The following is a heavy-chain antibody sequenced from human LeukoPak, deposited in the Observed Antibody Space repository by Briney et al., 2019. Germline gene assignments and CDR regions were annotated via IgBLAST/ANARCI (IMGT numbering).Heavy chain of an antibody. CDR3: ARRGGYSYGYVVDY. D-gene: IGHD5-18*01. CDR1: GGSLSGYY. J-gene: IGHJ4*02. V-gene: IGHV4-34*01. Sequence: SETLSLTCAVYGGSLSGYYWSWIRQPPGKGLEWIGEINHSGSTNYNPSLKSRVTISVDTSKNQFSLKLSSVTAADTAVYYCARRGGYSYGYVVDYWGQGTLVTVSS. CDR2: INHSGST.